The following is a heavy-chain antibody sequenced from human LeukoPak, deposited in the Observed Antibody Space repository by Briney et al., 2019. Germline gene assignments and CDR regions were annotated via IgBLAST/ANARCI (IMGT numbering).Heavy chain of an antibody. J-gene: IGHJ4*02. Sequence: PSETLSLTCTVSGGSISSSSYYWGWIRQPPGKGLEWIGSTYYNGSTYYNPSLKSRVTISVDTSKNQFSLKLSSVTAADTAVYYCAREQYSGSQWGQGTLVTVSS. V-gene: IGHV4-39*07. D-gene: IGHD1-26*01. CDR3: AREQYSGSQ. CDR1: GGSISSSSYY. CDR2: TYYNGST.